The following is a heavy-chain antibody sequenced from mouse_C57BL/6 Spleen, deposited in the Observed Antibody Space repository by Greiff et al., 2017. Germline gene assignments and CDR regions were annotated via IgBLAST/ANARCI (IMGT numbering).Heavy chain of an antibody. Sequence: QVQLQQSGPELVKPRASVKISCKASGYTFTDYYITWVKQRPGQGLEWIGWIYPGSGNTKYNEKFKGKATFTVDTSSSTAYMHVSSLTSEDSAVYFCAKCGNYDYDGNYAMDYWGQGTSVTVSA. D-gene: IGHD2-4*01. CDR1: GYTFTDYY. CDR3: AKCGNYDYDGNYAMDY. J-gene: IGHJ4*01. V-gene: IGHV1-84*01. CDR2: IYPGSGNT.